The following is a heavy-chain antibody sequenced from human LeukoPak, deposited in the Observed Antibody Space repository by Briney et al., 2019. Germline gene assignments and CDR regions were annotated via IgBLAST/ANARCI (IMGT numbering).Heavy chain of an antibody. D-gene: IGHD3-10*01. CDR2: IGTAGDT. J-gene: IGHJ5*02. Sequence: GGSLRLSCAASGFTFSSYDMHWVRQATGKGLEWVSAIGTAGDTYYPGSVKGRFTISRENAKNSLYLQMNSLRAGDTAVYYCARDLGSFYGSGTFSFDPWGQGTLVTVSS. CDR3: ARDLGSFYGSGTFSFDP. CDR1: GFTFSSYD. V-gene: IGHV3-13*01.